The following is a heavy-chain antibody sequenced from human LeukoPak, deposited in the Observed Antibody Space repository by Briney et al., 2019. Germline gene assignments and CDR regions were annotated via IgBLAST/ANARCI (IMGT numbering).Heavy chain of an antibody. J-gene: IGHJ4*02. CDR2: IKQDGSEK. CDR3: AQSSVDTFDY. CDR1: GFTVSSNY. D-gene: IGHD6-6*01. V-gene: IGHV3-7*03. Sequence: GGSLRLSCAASGFTVSSNYMSWVRQAPGKGLEWVANIKQDGSEKYYVDSVKGRFTISRDNAKNSLYLQMNSLRAEDTAVYYCAQSSVDTFDYWGQGTLVTVSS.